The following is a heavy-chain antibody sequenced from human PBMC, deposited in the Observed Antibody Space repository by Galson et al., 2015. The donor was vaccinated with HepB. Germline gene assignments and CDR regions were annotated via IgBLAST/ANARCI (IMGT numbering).Heavy chain of an antibody. CDR3: AREGSDYIIDY. Sequence: SVKVSCKASGFTFTSSSVQWVRQARGQRLEWIGWIVVGSGNTNYAQKFQERVTITRDMSTSTAYMELRSLRSDDTALYYCAREGSDYIIDYWGQGTLVTVSS. V-gene: IGHV1-58*01. J-gene: IGHJ4*02. CDR1: GFTFTSSS. D-gene: IGHD4-11*01. CDR2: IVVGSGNT.